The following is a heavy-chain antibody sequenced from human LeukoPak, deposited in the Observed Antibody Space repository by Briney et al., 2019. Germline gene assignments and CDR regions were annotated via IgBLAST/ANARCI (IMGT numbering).Heavy chain of an antibody. CDR1: GGSISSSSYY. V-gene: IGHV4-39*01. Sequence: SETLSLTCTVSGGSISSSSYYWGWIRQPPGKGLEWIGSIYYSGSTYYNPSLKSRVTISVDTSKNQFSLKLSSVTAADTAVYYCARGNGDYLAWGQGTLVTVSS. J-gene: IGHJ5*02. CDR3: ARGNGDYLA. D-gene: IGHD4-17*01. CDR2: IYYSGST.